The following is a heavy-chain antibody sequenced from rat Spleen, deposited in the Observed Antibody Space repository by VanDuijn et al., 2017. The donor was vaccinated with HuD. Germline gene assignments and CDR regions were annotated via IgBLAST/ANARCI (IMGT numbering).Heavy chain of an antibody. CDR1: GFSLTSNG. V-gene: IGHV2S8*01. Sequence: QVQLKESGPGLVQPSQTLSLTCTVSGFSLTSNGVSWVRQPPGKGLEWIAAISSGGSTYYNSALKSRLSISRDTSKSQVFLKSNILQTEDTDIYFCTRRYTTDYFDYWGQGVMVTVSS. CDR2: ISSGGST. D-gene: IGHD1-6*01. J-gene: IGHJ2*01. CDR3: TRRYTTDYFDY.